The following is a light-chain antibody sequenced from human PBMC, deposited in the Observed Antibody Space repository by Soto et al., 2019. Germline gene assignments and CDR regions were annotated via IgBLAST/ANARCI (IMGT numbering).Light chain of an antibody. J-gene: IGKJ5*01. Sequence: ILLTPSPATLSLSPGERATLSCRASQTVSSSLAWYQQKPGQAPRLLIYDASNRATGIPARFSGSGSGTDFTLTISSLEHEDFAVYYCQQRSNWHPITFGQGTRLEIK. CDR2: DAS. CDR3: QQRSNWHPIT. V-gene: IGKV3-11*01. CDR1: QTVSSS.